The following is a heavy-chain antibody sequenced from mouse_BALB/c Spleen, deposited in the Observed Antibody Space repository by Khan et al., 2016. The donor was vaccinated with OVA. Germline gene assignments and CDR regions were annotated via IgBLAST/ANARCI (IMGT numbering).Heavy chain of an antibody. J-gene: IGHJ1*01. V-gene: IGHV9-2-1*01. CDR2: INTETGEP. Sequence: QVQLQQSGPELKKPGETVKISCKASGYTFTDYSMHWVKQAPGKGLKWMGWINTETGEPTYADDFKGRFAFSLETSASTAYLQLNNLKNEDTGTKFCARRKHWYFDVWGAGTTVTVSS. CDR3: ARRKHWYFDV. CDR1: GYTFTDYS.